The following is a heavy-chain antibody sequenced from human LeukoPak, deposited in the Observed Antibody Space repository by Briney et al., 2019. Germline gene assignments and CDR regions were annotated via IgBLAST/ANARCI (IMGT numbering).Heavy chain of an antibody. Sequence: GGSLRLSCAASGFTLSSYWMSWVRQTPGKGLEWVANIKQDGSEEYYVDSVKGRFTISRDNAKNSLSLQMDSLRAEDTAVYYCARDYDILTAYHASFDYWGQGTLVTVSS. V-gene: IGHV3-7*01. J-gene: IGHJ4*02. CDR2: IKQDGSEE. CDR1: GFTLSSYW. CDR3: ARDYDILTAYHASFDY. D-gene: IGHD3-9*01.